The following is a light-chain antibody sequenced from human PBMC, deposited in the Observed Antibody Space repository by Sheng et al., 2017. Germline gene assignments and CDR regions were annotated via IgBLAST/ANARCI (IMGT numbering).Light chain of an antibody. V-gene: IGKV1-39*01. Sequence: DIQMTQSPSSLSASVGDRVTITCRSSQSISSFLNWYQQKPGKAPKLLIYAASSLQSGVPSRFSGYESGTDFTLTISSLQPEDFASYYCQQLNSYPLTFGPGTKVDIK. CDR2: AAS. CDR1: QSISSF. J-gene: IGKJ3*01. CDR3: QQLNSYPLT.